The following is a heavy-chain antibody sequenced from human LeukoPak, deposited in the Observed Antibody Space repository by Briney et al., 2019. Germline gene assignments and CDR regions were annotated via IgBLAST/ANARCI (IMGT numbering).Heavy chain of an antibody. D-gene: IGHD3-3*01. CDR1: GYTLTELS. CDR3: ATYREWLKEYDAFDI. Sequence: ASVKVSCKVSGYTLTELSMHWERQAPGKGLEWMGGFDPEDGETIYAQKFQGRVTMTEDTSTDTAYMELSSLRSEDTAVYYCATYREWLKEYDAFDIWGQGTMVTVSS. V-gene: IGHV1-24*01. CDR2: FDPEDGET. J-gene: IGHJ3*02.